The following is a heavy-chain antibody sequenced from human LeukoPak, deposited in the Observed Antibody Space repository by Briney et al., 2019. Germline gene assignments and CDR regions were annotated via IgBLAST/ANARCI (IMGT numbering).Heavy chain of an antibody. Sequence: HPGGSLQLSCAASVFTFSSYEMNWARQAPGKARYWVSYISSSGSTIYYADSVKGRFTISRDNAKNSLSLQMNSLRAEDTAVYYCARSLRRYYYDSSGYYGNFDYWGQGTLVTVSS. V-gene: IGHV3-48*03. CDR3: ARSLRRYYYDSSGYYGNFDY. D-gene: IGHD3-22*01. CDR2: ISSSGSTI. CDR1: VFTFSSYE. J-gene: IGHJ4*02.